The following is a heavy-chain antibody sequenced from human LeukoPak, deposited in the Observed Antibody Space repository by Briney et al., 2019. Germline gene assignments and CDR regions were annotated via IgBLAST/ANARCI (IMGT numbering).Heavy chain of an antibody. V-gene: IGHV4-38-2*01. Sequence: SETLSLTCAVSGYSITTGRYWGWIRQPPGKGLEWIGSIYQSGSTYYNPSLKSRVTISVDKSKNQFSLNLRSVTAPDTTVYYCARSLSTAGIDYWGQGILVTVSS. J-gene: IGHJ4*02. CDR1: GYSITTGRY. CDR3: ARSLSTAGIDY. CDR2: IYQSGST. D-gene: IGHD2-2*01.